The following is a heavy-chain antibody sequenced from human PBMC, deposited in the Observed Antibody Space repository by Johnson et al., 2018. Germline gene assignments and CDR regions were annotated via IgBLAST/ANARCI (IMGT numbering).Heavy chain of an antibody. CDR1: GFTFDDYA. Sequence: VQLVQSGGGLVQXGRSXRLXCAASGFTFDDYAMHWVRQAPGKGLEWVSGISWNSGSIGYADSVKGRFTISRDNAKNSLYLQMNSLRAEDTALYYCAKDTGASELLDAFDIWGQGTMVTVSS. V-gene: IGHV3-9*01. CDR2: ISWNSGSI. D-gene: IGHD2-15*01. CDR3: AKDTGASELLDAFDI. J-gene: IGHJ3*02.